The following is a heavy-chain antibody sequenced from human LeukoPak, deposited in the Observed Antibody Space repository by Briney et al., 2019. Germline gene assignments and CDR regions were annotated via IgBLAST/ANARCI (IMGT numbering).Heavy chain of an antibody. CDR2: INPNSGGT. D-gene: IGHD2-15*01. CDR3: ARDVVVAAIGEVNWFDP. V-gene: IGHV1-2*02. Sequence: ASVKVSCKASGYTFTGYYMHWVRQAPGQGLEWMGWINPNSGGTNYAQKFQGRVTMTRDTSISTAYMELSRLGSDDTAVYYCARDVVVAAIGEVNWFDPWGQGTLVTVSS. J-gene: IGHJ5*02. CDR1: GYTFTGYY.